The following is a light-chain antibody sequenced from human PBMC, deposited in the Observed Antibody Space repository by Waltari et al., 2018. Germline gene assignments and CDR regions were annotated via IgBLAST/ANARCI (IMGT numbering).Light chain of an antibody. CDR3: CSYAGRYTWI. V-gene: IGLV2-11*01. Sequence: QSALTQPRSVSGSPGQSVTISCTGTRSDVGGTNYVSWYQHHPGKAPKLMIYNVNKWPSGVPHRFSGSKSGNTASLIISGLQAEDEADYYCCSYAGRYTWIFGGGTKLTVL. CDR1: RSDVGGTNY. J-gene: IGLJ2*01. CDR2: NVN.